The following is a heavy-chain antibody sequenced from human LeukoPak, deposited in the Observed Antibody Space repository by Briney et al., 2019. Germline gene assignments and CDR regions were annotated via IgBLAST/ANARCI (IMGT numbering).Heavy chain of an antibody. D-gene: IGHD3-10*02. J-gene: IGHJ5*02. CDR1: GFSLSTSGVG. Sequence: SGPTLVNPTQTLTLTCTFSGFSLSTSGVGVGWIRQPPGKALEWLALIYWNDDKRYSPSLKSRLTITKDTSKNQVVLTTTNMDPVDTATYYCAHRPGVFGELGFDPWGQGTLVTVSS. V-gene: IGHV2-5*01. CDR2: IYWNDDK. CDR3: AHRPGVFGELGFDP.